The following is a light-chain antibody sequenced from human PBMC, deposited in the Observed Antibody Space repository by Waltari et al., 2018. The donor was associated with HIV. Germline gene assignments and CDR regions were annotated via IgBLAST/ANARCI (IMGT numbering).Light chain of an antibody. V-gene: IGLV3-19*01. Sequence: SSELTHAPAVSVALGQPVRITCQGDSLRSNYASWYQQKPGQAPVLVIYGKNNRPSGIPDRFSGSSSGNTASLTITGAQAEDEADYYCNSRDSSGNHLVFGGGTKLTVL. CDR3: NSRDSSGNHLV. CDR1: SLRSNY. CDR2: GKN. J-gene: IGLJ3*02.